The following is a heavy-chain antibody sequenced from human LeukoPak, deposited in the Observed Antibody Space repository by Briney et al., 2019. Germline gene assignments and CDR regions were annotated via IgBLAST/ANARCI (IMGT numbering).Heavy chain of an antibody. J-gene: IGHJ5*02. Sequence: SETLSLTCTVSGGSISSSSYYWGWIRQPPGKGLEWIGSIYYSGSTYYNPSLKSRVTISVDTSKNQFSLKLSSVTAADTAVYYCARHQGLLWFGELLEPFDPWGQGTLVTVSS. CDR2: IYYSGST. V-gene: IGHV4-39*01. CDR1: GGSISSSSYY. CDR3: ARHQGLLWFGELLEPFDP. D-gene: IGHD3-10*01.